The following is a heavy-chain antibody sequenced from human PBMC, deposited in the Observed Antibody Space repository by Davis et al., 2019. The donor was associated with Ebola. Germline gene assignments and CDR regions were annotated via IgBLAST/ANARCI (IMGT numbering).Heavy chain of an antibody. J-gene: IGHJ4*02. V-gene: IGHV1-2*02. CDR3: ARDSPSMHIAVAGTLGY. CDR2: VNPANGAT. CDR1: GYTFTDYY. D-gene: IGHD6-19*01. Sequence: ASVKVSCKASGYTFTDYYIHWMRQAPGQGLEWVGWVNPANGATSYAHNFNGRITMARDTSISTAYMELSSLRSDDTAVYYCARDSPSMHIAVAGTLGYWGQGTLVTVSS.